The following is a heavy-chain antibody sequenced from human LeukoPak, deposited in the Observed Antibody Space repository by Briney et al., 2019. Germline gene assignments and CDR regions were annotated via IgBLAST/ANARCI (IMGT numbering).Heavy chain of an antibody. CDR1: GFTFSSYS. Sequence: GGSLRLSCAASGFTFSSYSINWVRQAPGKGLEWVSSITPSSDIYEADSVKGRFTISRDNAKNSLYLQMNSLTAEDTAVYYCAKGQWPDYWGQGTLVTVS. CDR2: ITPSSDI. V-gene: IGHV3-21*01. D-gene: IGHD6-19*01. J-gene: IGHJ4*02. CDR3: AKGQWPDY.